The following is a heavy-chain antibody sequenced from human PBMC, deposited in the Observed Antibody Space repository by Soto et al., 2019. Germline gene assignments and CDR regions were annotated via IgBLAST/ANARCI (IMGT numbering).Heavy chain of an antibody. V-gene: IGHV3-7*01. CDR3: AREKRANGVFDY. Sequence: EVQLVESGGGLVHPGESLRLSCEASGFTFSNYWMAWVRQTPGGGLGWVVNIKHDGSETYFLGSVNGRFTISRDNTKNSVFLQMGSLTVEDTAVYYCAREKRANGVFDYWGQGTRVTVSS. J-gene: IGHJ4*02. CDR2: IKHDGSET. CDR1: GFTFSNYW. D-gene: IGHD4-17*01.